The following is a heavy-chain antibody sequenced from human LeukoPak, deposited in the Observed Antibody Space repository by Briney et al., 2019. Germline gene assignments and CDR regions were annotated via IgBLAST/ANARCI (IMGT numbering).Heavy chain of an antibody. CDR2: ISWNSGSI. V-gene: IGHV3-9*01. Sequence: QPGGSLRLSCAASGFTFDDYAMHWVRQAPGKGLEWVSGISWNSGSIGYADSVKGRFTISRDNAKNSLYLQMNSLRAEDTAVYYCARDAYYYDSSGFWFDPWGQGTLVTVSS. D-gene: IGHD3-22*01. CDR1: GFTFDDYA. CDR3: ARDAYYYDSSGFWFDP. J-gene: IGHJ5*02.